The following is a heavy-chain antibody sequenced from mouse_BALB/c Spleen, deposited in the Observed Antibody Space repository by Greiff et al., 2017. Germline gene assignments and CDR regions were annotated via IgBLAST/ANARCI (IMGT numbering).Heavy chain of an antibody. Sequence: EVQLVESGGDLVKPGGSLKLSCAASGFTFSSYGMSWVRQTPDKRLEWVATISSGGSYTYYPDSVKGRFTISRDNAKNTLYLQMSSLKSEDTAMYYCARGGDRDAMDYWGQGTSVTVSS. J-gene: IGHJ4*01. D-gene: IGHD2-14*01. CDR1: GFTFSSYG. V-gene: IGHV5-6*01. CDR2: ISSGGSYT. CDR3: ARGGDRDAMDY.